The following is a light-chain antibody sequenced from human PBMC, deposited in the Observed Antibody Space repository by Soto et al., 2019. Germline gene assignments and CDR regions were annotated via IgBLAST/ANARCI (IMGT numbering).Light chain of an antibody. J-gene: IGLJ2*01. CDR2: DVS. Sequence: QSALTQPPSASGSPGQSVTISCTGTSSDVGSYNFVSWYQQYPGKAPKLMIYDVSNRPSGVSNRFSGSKSGNTASLTISGLQAEDEADYYCSSYTSSSTLLFGGGTKLTVL. V-gene: IGLV2-14*01. CDR3: SSYTSSSTLL. CDR1: SSDVGSYNF.